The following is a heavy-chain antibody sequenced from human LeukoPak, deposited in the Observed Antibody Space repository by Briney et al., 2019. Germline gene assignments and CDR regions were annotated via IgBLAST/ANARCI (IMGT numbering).Heavy chain of an antibody. J-gene: IGHJ6*02. D-gene: IGHD1-14*01. CDR1: GGSFSGYY. CDR2: INHSGST. Sequence: SETLSLTCAVYGGSFSGYYWSWIRQPPGKGLEWIGEINHSGSTNYNPSLKSRVTISVDTSKNQFSLKLSSVTAADTAVYYCASTRSRPYYYYGMDVWGQGTTVTVSS. CDR3: ASTRSRPYYYYGMDV. V-gene: IGHV4-34*01.